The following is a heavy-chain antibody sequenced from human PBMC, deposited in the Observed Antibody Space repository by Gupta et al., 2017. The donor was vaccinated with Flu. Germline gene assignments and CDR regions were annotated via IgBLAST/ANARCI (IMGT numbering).Heavy chain of an antibody. J-gene: IGHJ4*02. CDR3: ATVTSGC. Sequence: QWVRQAPGKGLVWGARINPDGSSTTYAESVKGRFTISRDNAKNTLYLQMNSLGDDDTAVYYCATVTSGCWGQGTLVTVSS. CDR2: INPDGSST. V-gene: IGHV3-74*03. D-gene: IGHD4-17*01.